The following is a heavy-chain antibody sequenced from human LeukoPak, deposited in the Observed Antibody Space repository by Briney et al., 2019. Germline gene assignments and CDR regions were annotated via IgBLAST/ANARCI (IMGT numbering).Heavy chain of an antibody. J-gene: IGHJ6*04. CDR3: AELGITMIGGV. Sequence: GGSLRLSCAASGFTFSSYEMNWVRQAPGKGLEWVSYISSSGSTIYYADSVKGRFTISRDNAKNSLCLQMNSLRAEDTAVYYCAELGITMIGGVWGKGTTVTISS. V-gene: IGHV3-48*03. CDR2: ISSSGSTI. D-gene: IGHD3-10*02. CDR1: GFTFSSYE.